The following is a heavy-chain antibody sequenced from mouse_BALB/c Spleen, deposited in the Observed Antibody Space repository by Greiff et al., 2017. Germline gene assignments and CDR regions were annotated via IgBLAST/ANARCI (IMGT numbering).Heavy chain of an antibody. J-gene: IGHJ3*01. CDR3: TDYYGNGA. V-gene: IGHV14-3*02. D-gene: IGHD2-1*01. CDR1: GFNIKDTY. Sequence: EVQLQQSGAELVKPGASVKLSCTASGFNIKDTYMHWVKQRPEQGLEWIGRIDPANGNTKYDPKFQGKATITADTSSNTAYLQLSSLTSEDTDVYYCTDYYGNGAWGQGTLVTVSA. CDR2: IDPANGNT.